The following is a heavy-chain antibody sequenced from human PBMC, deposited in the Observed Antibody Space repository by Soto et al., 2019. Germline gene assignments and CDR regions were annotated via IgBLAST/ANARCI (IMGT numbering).Heavy chain of an antibody. CDR2: ISAYNGNT. J-gene: IGHJ6*03. CDR3: SRVLDIVVVPAGYYMDV. V-gene: IGHV1-18*01. CDR1: GYTFTSYG. Sequence: ASVKVSCKASGYTFTSYGISWVRQAPGQGLEWMGWISAYNGNTNYAQKLQGRVTMTTDTSTSTAYMELRSLRSDDTAVYYCSRVLDIVVVPAGYYMDVWGKGTTVTV. D-gene: IGHD2-2*01.